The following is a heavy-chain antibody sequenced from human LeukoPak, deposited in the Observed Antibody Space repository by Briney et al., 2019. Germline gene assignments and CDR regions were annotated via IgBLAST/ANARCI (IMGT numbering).Heavy chain of an antibody. Sequence: GASVKVSCKASGYTFTGYYMHWVRQAPGQGLEWMGWINPNSGGTNYAQKFQGRVTMTRDMSISTAYMELSRLRSDDTAVYYCARGGGIAAAGGENWFDPWGQGTLVTVSS. V-gene: IGHV1-2*02. CDR2: INPNSGGT. CDR3: ARGGGIAAAGGENWFDP. CDR1: GYTFTGYY. D-gene: IGHD6-13*01. J-gene: IGHJ5*02.